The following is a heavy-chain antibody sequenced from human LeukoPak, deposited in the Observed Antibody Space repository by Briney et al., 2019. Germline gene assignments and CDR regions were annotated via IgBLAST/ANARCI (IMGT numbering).Heavy chain of an antibody. CDR2: THHSGST. J-gene: IGHJ3*02. D-gene: IGHD3-3*01. Sequence: SETLSLTCTVSGFSVSSDYSWGWTRQSPGQGLEWIGTTHHSGSTYFKPSLSRRVTISMDTSKNQFYLNLTSVTAADTAVYYCARWDDSWGSYAFDIWGRGTVVTVSS. V-gene: IGHV4-38-2*02. CDR3: ARWDDSWGSYAFDI. CDR1: GFSVSSDYS.